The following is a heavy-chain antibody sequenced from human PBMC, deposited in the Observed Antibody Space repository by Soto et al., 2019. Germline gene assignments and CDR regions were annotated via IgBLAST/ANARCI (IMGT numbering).Heavy chain of an antibody. Sequence: GGSLRLSCAASGFTFSSYGMHWVRQAPGKGLEWVAVIWYDGSNKYYADSVKGRFTISRDNSKNTLYLQMNSLRAEDTAVYYCAREPTGYDTYYYYYGMDVWGQGTTVTVSS. CDR1: GFTFSSYG. J-gene: IGHJ6*02. CDR2: IWYDGSNK. CDR3: AREPTGYDTYYYYYGMDV. D-gene: IGHD5-12*01. V-gene: IGHV3-33*01.